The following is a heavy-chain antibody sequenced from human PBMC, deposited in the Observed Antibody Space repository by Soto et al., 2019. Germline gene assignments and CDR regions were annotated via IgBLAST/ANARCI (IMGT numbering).Heavy chain of an antibody. J-gene: IGHJ6*02. D-gene: IGHD2-2*01. Sequence: QVQLQQWGAGLLKPSETLSLTCAVYGGSFSGYYWSLIRQPPGKGLEWIGEINHSGSTNYNPSLKSRVTISVDTSKNQFSLKLSSVTAADTAVYYCARAVAVVPVRIYYYYGMDVWGQGTTVTVSS. CDR3: ARAVAVVPVRIYYYYGMDV. CDR2: INHSGST. V-gene: IGHV4-34*01. CDR1: GGSFSGYY.